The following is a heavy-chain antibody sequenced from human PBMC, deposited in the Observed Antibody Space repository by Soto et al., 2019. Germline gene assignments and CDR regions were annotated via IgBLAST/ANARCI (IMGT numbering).Heavy chain of an antibody. V-gene: IGHV5-10-1*01. CDR1: GYSFTSHW. J-gene: IGHJ2*01. CDR3: ARGDTALSYWYFDL. Sequence: EVQLVQSGAEVKKPGESLRISCKGSGYSFTSHWISWARQMPGKGLEWMGRIDPSDSYTSYSPSFQGHVTISADKSISTVYLQWSSLKASDTATYYCARGDTALSYWYFDLWGRGTLVTVSS. D-gene: IGHD5-18*01. CDR2: IDPSDSYT.